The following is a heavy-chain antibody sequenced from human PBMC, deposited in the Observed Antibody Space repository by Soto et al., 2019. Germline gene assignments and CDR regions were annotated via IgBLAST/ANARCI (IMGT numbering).Heavy chain of an antibody. Sequence: GGSLRLTCAASGFTFSSYAMSWVRQAPGKGLEWVSAISGSGGSTYYADSVKGRFTISRDNSKNTLYLQMNSLRAEDTAVYYCAKEDCSGGSCYSRSYYYDSSGYPPGAFDIWGQGTMVTVSS. CDR2: ISGSGGST. V-gene: IGHV3-23*01. CDR3: AKEDCSGGSCYSRSYYYDSSGYPPGAFDI. CDR1: GFTFSSYA. D-gene: IGHD2-15*01. J-gene: IGHJ3*02.